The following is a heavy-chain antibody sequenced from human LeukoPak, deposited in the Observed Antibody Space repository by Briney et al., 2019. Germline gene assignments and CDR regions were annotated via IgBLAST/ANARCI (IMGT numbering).Heavy chain of an antibody. CDR2: IIPIFGTA. V-gene: IGHV1-69*13. J-gene: IGHJ4*02. CDR3: ASANNYDYVWGSYAY. Sequence: SVKVSCKASGYTFTAYYMHWVRQAPGQGLEWMGGIIPIFGTANYAQKFQGRVTITADESTSTAYMELSSLRSEDTAVYYCASANNYDYVWGSYAYWGQGTLVTVSS. CDR1: GYTFTAYY. D-gene: IGHD3-16*01.